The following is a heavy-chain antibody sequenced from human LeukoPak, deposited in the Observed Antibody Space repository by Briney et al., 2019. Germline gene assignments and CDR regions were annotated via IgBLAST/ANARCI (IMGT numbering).Heavy chain of an antibody. CDR3: VKVDT. D-gene: IGHD3-22*01. Sequence: GGSLRLSCAASGFTVSSNYMSWVRQAPGKGLEWVSVIYSGGSTYYADSVKGRLTISRDYSKNTLYLQMDSLSAEDTAVYYCVKVDTWGQGILVTVSS. CDR1: GFTVSSNY. J-gene: IGHJ4*02. V-gene: IGHV3-66*01. CDR2: IYSGGST.